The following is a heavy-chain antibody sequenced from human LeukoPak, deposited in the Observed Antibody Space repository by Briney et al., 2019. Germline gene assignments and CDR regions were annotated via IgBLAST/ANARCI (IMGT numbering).Heavy chain of an antibody. CDR3: ARSSGTTVDAFDI. CDR1: GGSISSYY. CDR2: IYYSGST. J-gene: IGHJ3*02. D-gene: IGHD4-11*01. Sequence: SETLSLTCTVSGGSISSYYWSWIRQPPGKGLEWIGYIYYSGSTNYNPSLKSRVTISVDTSKNQFSLKLSSVTAADTAVYYCARSSGTTVDAFDIWGQGTMVTVSS. V-gene: IGHV4-59*01.